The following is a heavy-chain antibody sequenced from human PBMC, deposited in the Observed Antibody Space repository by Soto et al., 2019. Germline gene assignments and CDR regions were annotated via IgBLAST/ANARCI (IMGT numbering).Heavy chain of an antibody. V-gene: IGHV3-33*01. D-gene: IGHD3-9*01. CDR3: ARDGYYEILTGHYSYYGMAV. Sequence: QVQLVESGGGVVQPGRSLRLSCAASGFTFSSYGMHWVRQAPGKGLEWVAVIWYDGSNKYYADSVKGRFTISRDNSKNAXYXXMNSLRAEDTAVDYCARDGYYEILTGHYSYYGMAVWGQGTTVTVSS. J-gene: IGHJ6*02. CDR1: GFTFSSYG. CDR2: IWYDGSNK.